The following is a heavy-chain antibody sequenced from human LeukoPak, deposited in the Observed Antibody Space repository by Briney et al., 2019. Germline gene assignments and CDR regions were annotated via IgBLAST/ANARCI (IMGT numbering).Heavy chain of an antibody. CDR2: INPNNGLT. Sequence: GASMKVSCKASGYSFTGYFLHWVRQAPGQGLEWMGWINPNNGLTNYTQKFKGRVTMTRDTSSATGYMELNRLTSDDTAVFYCARAWGSLYYFDHWGQGTLVTVSS. CDR1: GYSFTGYF. V-gene: IGHV1-2*02. J-gene: IGHJ4*02. D-gene: IGHD3-16*01. CDR3: ARAWGSLYYFDH.